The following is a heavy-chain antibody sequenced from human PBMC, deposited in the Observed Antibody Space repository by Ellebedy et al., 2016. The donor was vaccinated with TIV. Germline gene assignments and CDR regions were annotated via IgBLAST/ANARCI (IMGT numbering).Heavy chain of an antibody. J-gene: IGHJ4*02. CDR1: GFTFSSSW. V-gene: IGHV3-74*01. CDR3: ARDPYNWNGPFDY. D-gene: IGHD1-20*01. CDR2: INGDGSNI. Sequence: GESLKISCAASGFTFSSSWVHWVRQVPGKGLVWVARINGDGSNIGYADSVKGRFTSSRDNAKSTLYLLMNSLRAEDTAVYYCARDPYNWNGPFDYWGQGTLVTVSS.